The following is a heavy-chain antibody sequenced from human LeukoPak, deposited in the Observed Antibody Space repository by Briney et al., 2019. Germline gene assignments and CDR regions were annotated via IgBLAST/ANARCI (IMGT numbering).Heavy chain of an antibody. Sequence: SETLSLTCTVSGDSISTYYWNGIRQPPGKGLEWIGDMQSTGNSNYNPSLKSRVSMSVDTSKNRIVLNLSSVTAADTAVYYCARDKRHSYGRYFDHWGQGLLVTVSS. J-gene: IGHJ4*02. D-gene: IGHD5-18*01. CDR1: GDSISTYY. CDR2: MQSTGNS. V-gene: IGHV4-59*01. CDR3: ARDKRHSYGRYFDH.